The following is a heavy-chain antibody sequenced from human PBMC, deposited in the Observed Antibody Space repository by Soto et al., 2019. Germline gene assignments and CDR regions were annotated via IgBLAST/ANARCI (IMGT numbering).Heavy chain of an antibody. CDR2: INPNSGGT. CDR1: GYTFTGYY. D-gene: IGHD3-10*01. J-gene: IGHJ6*02. CDR3: ARGRSLYYGMDV. Sequence: ASVKVSCKASGYTFTGYYVHWVRQAPGQGLGWMGWINPNSGGTNLAQRFQGRVTMTRDTSISTAYMELSRLRSDDTAVYYCARGRSLYYGMDVWGQGTTVTSP. V-gene: IGHV1-2*02.